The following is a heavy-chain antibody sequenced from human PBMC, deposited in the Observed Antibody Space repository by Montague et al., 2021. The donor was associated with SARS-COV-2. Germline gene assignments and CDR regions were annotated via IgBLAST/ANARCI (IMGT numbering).Heavy chain of an antibody. D-gene: IGHD3/OR15-3a*01. Sequence: TLSLTCTVSGGSISSGGYYWSWIRQHPGKGLEWIGHIYNSGSTNYNPSLKSRVTISVDTSKNQFSLKLSSVTAADTAVYYCARAPRNYAVFGMFFAFGDYWGQGTLVTVSS. J-gene: IGHJ4*02. V-gene: IGHV4-31*03. CDR2: IYNSGST. CDR3: ARAPRNYAVFGMFFAFGDY. CDR1: GGSISSGGYY.